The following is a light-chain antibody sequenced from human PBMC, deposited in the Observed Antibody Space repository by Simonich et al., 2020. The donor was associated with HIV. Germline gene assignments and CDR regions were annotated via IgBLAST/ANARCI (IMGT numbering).Light chain of an antibody. V-gene: IGLV2-14*03. CDR3: SSYTSISTLV. J-gene: IGLJ3*02. CDR1: SSDVCGYNY. CDR2: NVS. Sequence: QSALTQPASVSGSPGQSITISCTGTSSDVCGYNYVSWYQQHPGKAPKLMIYNVSNRSSGVSNRFSGSKSGNTASLTISGLQAEDEADYYCSSYTSISTLVFGGGTKLTVL.